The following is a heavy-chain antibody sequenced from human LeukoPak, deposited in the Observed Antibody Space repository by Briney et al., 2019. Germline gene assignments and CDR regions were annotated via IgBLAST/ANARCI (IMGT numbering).Heavy chain of an antibody. J-gene: IGHJ5*02. CDR1: GYTFTSYY. V-gene: IGHV1-46*01. CDR3: ARDLLVSGGLVLRLGKNWFDP. CDR2: INPSGGST. D-gene: IGHD6-19*01. Sequence: ASVKVSCKXSGYTFTSYYMHWVRQAPGQGLEWMGIINPSGGSTSYAQKFQGRVTMTRDTSTSTVYMELSSLRSEDTAVYYCARDLLVSGGLVLRLGKNWFDPWGQGTLVTVSS.